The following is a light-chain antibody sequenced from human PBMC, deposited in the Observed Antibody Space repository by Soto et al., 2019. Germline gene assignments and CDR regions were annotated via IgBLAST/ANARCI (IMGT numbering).Light chain of an antibody. CDR2: EVS. J-gene: IGLJ2*01. CDR1: SNDVGGYNY. CDR3: CSFTGSTTVV. V-gene: IGLV2-14*01. Sequence: QSALTQPASLSGSPGQSITMFCTGTSNDVGGYNYVSWYQQHPGKAPKLIIYEVSNRPSGISNRFSGSKSANTASLTISGLQAEDEAEYYCCSFTGSTTVVFGGGTKVTVL.